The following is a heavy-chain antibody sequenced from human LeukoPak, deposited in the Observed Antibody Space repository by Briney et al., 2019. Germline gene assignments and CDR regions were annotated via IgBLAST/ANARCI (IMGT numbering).Heavy chain of an antibody. J-gene: IGHJ4*02. CDR2: ISSNGGST. Sequence: GGSLRLSCAASRFTFSSYAMHWVRQAPGKGLEYVSAISSNGGSTYYANSVKGRFTISRDNSKNTLYLQMGSLRAEDMAVYYCARAVDSSGYYYGGYWGQGTLVTVSS. D-gene: IGHD3-22*01. CDR3: ARAVDSSGYYYGGY. CDR1: RFTFSSYA. V-gene: IGHV3-64*01.